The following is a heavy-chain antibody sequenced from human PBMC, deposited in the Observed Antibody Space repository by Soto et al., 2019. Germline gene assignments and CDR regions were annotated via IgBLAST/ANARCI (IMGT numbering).Heavy chain of an antibody. CDR3: ARSLRFLEWLYYYYYGMDV. J-gene: IGHJ6*02. CDR2: INSDGSST. V-gene: IGHV3-74*01. Sequence: PVGSLRLSGAASGFTFSSYWMHWVRQAPGKGLVWVSRINSDGSSTSYADSVKGRFTISRDNAKNTLYLQMNSLRAEDTAVYYCARSLRFLEWLYYYYYGMDVWGQGTTVTVSS. CDR1: GFTFSSYW. D-gene: IGHD3-3*01.